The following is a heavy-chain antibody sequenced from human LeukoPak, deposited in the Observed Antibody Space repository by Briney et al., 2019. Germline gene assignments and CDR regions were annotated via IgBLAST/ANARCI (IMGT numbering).Heavy chain of an antibody. CDR2: IIPILGIA. CDR3: ATFPVKKYYYDSSGIPGY. D-gene: IGHD3-22*01. Sequence: ASVKVSCKASGGTFSSYAISWVRQAPGQGLEWMGRIIPILGIANYAQKFQGRVTITADKSTSTAYMELSSLRSEDTAVYYCATFPVKKYYYDSSGIPGYWGQGTLVTVSS. CDR1: GGTFSSYA. J-gene: IGHJ4*02. V-gene: IGHV1-69*04.